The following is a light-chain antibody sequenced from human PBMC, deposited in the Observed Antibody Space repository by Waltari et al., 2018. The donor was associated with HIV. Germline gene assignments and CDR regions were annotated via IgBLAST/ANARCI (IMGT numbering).Light chain of an antibody. J-gene: IGLJ2*01. CDR3: CSYADTYFVV. CDR1: SRDVGGYNY. Sequence: QSALTQPRPVSGSPGQSVTISCTGTSRDVGGYNYVSWYQHHPNKGPKLLIYDVNKRPSGVPDRFSGSKSGNTASLTISGLQAEDEADYYCCSYADTYFVVFGGRTKLTVL. V-gene: IGLV2-11*01. CDR2: DVN.